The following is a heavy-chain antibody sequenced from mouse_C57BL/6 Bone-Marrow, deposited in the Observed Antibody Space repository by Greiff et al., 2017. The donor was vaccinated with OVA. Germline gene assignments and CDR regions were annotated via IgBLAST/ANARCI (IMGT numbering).Heavy chain of an antibody. CDR2: IDPANGDT. D-gene: IGHD2-1*01. CDR3: TAYGNLDY. J-gene: IGHJ2*01. V-gene: IGHV14-4*01. Sequence: EVQLQESGAELVRPGASVKLSCTASGFNIKDDYMHWVKQRPEQGLEWIGWIDPANGDTEYASKFQGKATITADTSSNTAYLQLSSLTSEDTAVYYCTAYGNLDYWGQGTTLTVSS. CDR1: GFNIKDDY.